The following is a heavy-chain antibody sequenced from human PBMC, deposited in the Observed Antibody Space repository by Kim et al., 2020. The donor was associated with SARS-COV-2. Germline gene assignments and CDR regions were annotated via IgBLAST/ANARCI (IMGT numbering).Heavy chain of an antibody. V-gene: IGHV3-53*01. CDR3: ARDRPTPDCSGGSCYRGRFDY. CDR1: GFTVSSNY. CDR2: IYSGGST. J-gene: IGHJ4*02. Sequence: GGSLRLSCAASGFTVSSNYMSWVRQAPGKGLEWVSVIYSGGSTYYADSVKGRFTISRDNSKNTLYLQMNSLRAEDTAVYYCARDRPTPDCSGGSCYRGRFDYWGQGTLVTVSS. D-gene: IGHD2-15*01.